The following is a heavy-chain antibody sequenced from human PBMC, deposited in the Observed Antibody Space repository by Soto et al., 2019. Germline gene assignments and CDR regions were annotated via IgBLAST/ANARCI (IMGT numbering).Heavy chain of an antibody. J-gene: IGHJ4*02. Sequence: QVQLVESGGGVVQPGGSLRLSCATSGFTFSSYGMHWVRQAPGKGLEWVALISSDGGNKYYADSVKGRFTISSDNSKNALFLQMSSLRAEDAAVYYCARDTYYYDASGYYYANWGRGTLFTVSS. CDR1: GFTFSSYG. V-gene: IGHV3-30*03. CDR3: ARDTYYYDASGYYYAN. D-gene: IGHD3-22*01. CDR2: ISSDGGNK.